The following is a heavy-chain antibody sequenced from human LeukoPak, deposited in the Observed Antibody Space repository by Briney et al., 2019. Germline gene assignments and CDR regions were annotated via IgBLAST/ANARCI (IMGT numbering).Heavy chain of an antibody. D-gene: IGHD3-3*01. Sequence: GGSLRLSYAASGFTFSSYAMHWVRQAPGKGLEWVAVISYDGSNKYYADSVKGRFTISRDNSKNTLYLQMNSLRAEDTAVYYCARDPILNKLRFLEWPLDYWGQGTLVTVSS. V-gene: IGHV3-30-3*01. CDR1: GFTFSSYA. CDR3: ARDPILNKLRFLEWPLDY. J-gene: IGHJ4*02. CDR2: ISYDGSNK.